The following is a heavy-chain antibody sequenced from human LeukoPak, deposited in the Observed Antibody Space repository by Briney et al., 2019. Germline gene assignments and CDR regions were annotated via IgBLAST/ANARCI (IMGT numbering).Heavy chain of an antibody. CDR3: ARYVTMIVVVNGRAFDI. J-gene: IGHJ3*02. CDR2: INPNSGGT. CDR1: GYTFTGYD. D-gene: IGHD3-22*01. Sequence: ASVKVSCKASGYTFTGYDMHWVRQAPGKGLEWMGWINPNSGGTNYAQKFQGRVTMTRDISTNTVYLQMNSLRAEDTAVYYRARYVTMIVVVNGRAFDIWGQGTMVSVSS. V-gene: IGHV1-2*02.